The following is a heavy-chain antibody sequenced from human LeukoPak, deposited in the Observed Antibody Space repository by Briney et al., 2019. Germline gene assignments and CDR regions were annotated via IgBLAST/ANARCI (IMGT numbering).Heavy chain of an antibody. CDR2: IYNSGST. CDR3: ARGQTRSSSWKGDFDY. Sequence: PSETLSLTCTVSGGSISSYYWSWIRQPPGKGLEWIGYIYNSGSTNYNPSLKSRVTISVDTSKNQFSLKLSSVTAADTAVYYCARGQTRSSSWKGDFDYWGQGTLVTVSS. V-gene: IGHV4-59*12. J-gene: IGHJ4*02. D-gene: IGHD6-13*01. CDR1: GGSISSYY.